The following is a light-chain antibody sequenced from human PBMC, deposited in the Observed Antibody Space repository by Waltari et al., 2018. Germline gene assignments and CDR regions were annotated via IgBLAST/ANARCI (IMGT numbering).Light chain of an antibody. Sequence: SSELTQDPAVSVALGQTVRITCQGDSLRSYYASWYQQKPGQAPVLVIYGKNNRPSGIPDRFSGSSSGNTASLTITGAQAEDEADYYCNSRDSSGNPVVFGGGTNLTVL. J-gene: IGLJ2*01. V-gene: IGLV3-19*01. CDR3: NSRDSSGNPVV. CDR2: GKN. CDR1: SLRSYY.